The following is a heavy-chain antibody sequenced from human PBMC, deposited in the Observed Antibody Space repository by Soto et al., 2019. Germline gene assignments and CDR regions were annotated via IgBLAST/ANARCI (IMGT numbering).Heavy chain of an antibody. CDR2: FDPEDGET. CDR1: GYTLTELS. Sequence: GASVKVSCKVSGYTLTELSVHWVRQAPGKGLEWMGGFDPEDGETIYAQKFQGRVTMTEDTSTDTAYMELSRLRSEDTAVYYCATFTLSGYDFHWFDPWGQGTLVTVSS. CDR3: ATFTLSGYDFHWFDP. D-gene: IGHD5-12*01. J-gene: IGHJ5*02. V-gene: IGHV1-24*01.